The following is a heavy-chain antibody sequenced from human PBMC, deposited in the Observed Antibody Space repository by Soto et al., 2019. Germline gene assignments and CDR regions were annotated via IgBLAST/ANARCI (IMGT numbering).Heavy chain of an antibody. J-gene: IGHJ5*02. D-gene: IGHD3-10*01. CDR2: IYFSGTT. CDR1: GGSIRSSSYY. CDR3: ARGDFGSGSYYNPTPTWFAP. Sequence: PSETLSLTCTVSGGSIRSSSYYWGWIRQPPEKGLEWIGSIYFSGTTYFNPSLKSRLTMSVDTSRNQFSLKLSSVTAADTAMYYCARGDFGSGSYYNPTPTWFAPWGQGNMVTVPQ. V-gene: IGHV4-39*01.